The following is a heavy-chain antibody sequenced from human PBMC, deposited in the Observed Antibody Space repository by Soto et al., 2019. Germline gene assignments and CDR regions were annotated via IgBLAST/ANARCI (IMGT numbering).Heavy chain of an antibody. CDR3: ASFKGCSGGSCYSHLDY. Sequence: QVQLVESGGGVVQPGRSLRLSCAASGFTFSGFAMHWVRQAPGKGLEWVAVISYDGSNKYYADSVKGRFTISRDNSKNTLYVQMNSLRAEDTAVYYCASFKGCSGGSCYSHLDYWGHGTLVTVSS. CDR1: GFTFSGFA. J-gene: IGHJ4*01. V-gene: IGHV3-30-3*01. CDR2: ISYDGSNK. D-gene: IGHD2-15*01.